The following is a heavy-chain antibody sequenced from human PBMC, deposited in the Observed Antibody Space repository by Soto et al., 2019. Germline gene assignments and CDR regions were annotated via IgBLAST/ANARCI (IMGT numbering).Heavy chain of an antibody. V-gene: IGHV3-33*01. CDR1: GFTFSSYG. Sequence: QVQLVESGGGVVQPGRSLRLSCAASGFTFSSYGMHWVRQAPGKGLEWVAGIWYDGSNENYADSVKGRFTISRDNSKNTLYLQMNSLRAEYTAVYYCARDKIVLVRGVTPFDYWGQGTLVTVSS. D-gene: IGHD3-10*01. J-gene: IGHJ4*02. CDR2: IWYDGSNE. CDR3: ARDKIVLVRGVTPFDY.